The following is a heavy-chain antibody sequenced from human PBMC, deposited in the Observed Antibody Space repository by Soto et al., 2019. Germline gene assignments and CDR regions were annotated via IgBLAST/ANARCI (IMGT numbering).Heavy chain of an antibody. J-gene: IGHJ4*02. D-gene: IGHD3-16*01. CDR2: IYSGGST. Sequence: EVQLLESGGDLVQPGGSLRLSCAASGFTFSSNAMSWVRQAPGKGLEWVSVIYSGGSTYYADSVKGRFTISRDNSKNTLYLQMNSLRAEDTAVYYCARGWGFDYWGQGTLVTVSS. CDR1: GFTFSSNA. CDR3: ARGWGFDY. V-gene: IGHV3-66*01.